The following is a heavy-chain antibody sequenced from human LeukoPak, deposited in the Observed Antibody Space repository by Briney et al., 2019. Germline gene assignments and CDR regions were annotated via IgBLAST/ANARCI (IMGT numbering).Heavy chain of an antibody. CDR2: IRYDGSNK. CDR3: ANGENGDSGWGYFDY. Sequence: PGGSLRLSCAASGFTFTTYWMSWVRQAPGKGLEWVAFIRYDGSNKYYADSVKGRFTISRDNSKNTLYLQMNSLRAEDTAVYYCANGENGDSGWGYFDYWGQGTLVTVSS. V-gene: IGHV3-30*02. CDR1: GFTFTTYW. D-gene: IGHD4-17*01. J-gene: IGHJ4*02.